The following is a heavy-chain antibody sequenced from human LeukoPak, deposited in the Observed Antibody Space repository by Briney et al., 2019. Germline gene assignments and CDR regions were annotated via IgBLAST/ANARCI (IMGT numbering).Heavy chain of an antibody. D-gene: IGHD3-10*02. CDR1: GYYIRNGYF. Sequence: KPSETLSLTCGVSGYYIRNGYFWGWTRQPPGKGLEWIGSIHHSGKSDYNPSFKSRVTISVDTSKNQFALRLSSLTASDTAVYYCASVFASPPRVFDNWGQGTLVTVSS. CDR2: IHHSGKS. J-gene: IGHJ4*02. V-gene: IGHV4-38-2*01. CDR3: ASVFASPPRVFDN.